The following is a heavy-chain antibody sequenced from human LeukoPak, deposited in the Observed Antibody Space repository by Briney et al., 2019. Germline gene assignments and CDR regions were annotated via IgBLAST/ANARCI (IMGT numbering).Heavy chain of an antibody. CDR1: GFTFSTYA. V-gene: IGHV3-30*04. CDR3: SRDSARRDGYNFDY. CDR2: ISYDGSIK. J-gene: IGHJ4*02. D-gene: IGHD5-24*01. Sequence: GGSLRLSCAASGFTFSTYATHWVRQAPGKGLQWVALISYDGSIKHYADSVKGRFTISRDNSKNTLYLQMNTLRAEDTALYYCSRDSARRDGYNFDYWGQGTLVTVSS.